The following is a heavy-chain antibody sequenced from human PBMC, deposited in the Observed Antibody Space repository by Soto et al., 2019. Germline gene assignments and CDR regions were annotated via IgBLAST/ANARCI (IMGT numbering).Heavy chain of an antibody. J-gene: IGHJ3*02. Sequence: ASVKVSCKASGYTFTSYAMHWVRQAPGQRLEWMGWINAGNGNTKYSQKFQGSVTITRDTSASTAYMELSSLRSEDTAVYYCASGNRYCTNGVCYTDAFDIWGQGTMVTVSS. CDR3: ASGNRYCTNGVCYTDAFDI. CDR1: GYTFTSYA. CDR2: INAGNGNT. D-gene: IGHD2-8*01. V-gene: IGHV1-3*01.